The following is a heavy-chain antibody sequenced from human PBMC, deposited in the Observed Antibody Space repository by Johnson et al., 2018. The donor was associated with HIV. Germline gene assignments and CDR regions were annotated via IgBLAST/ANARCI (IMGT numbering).Heavy chain of an antibody. V-gene: IGHV3-11*04. CDR1: GITVSSSY. CDR2: ISRGGSSASVI. J-gene: IGHJ3*02. Sequence: QVQLVESGGGLVQPGGSLRLSCAASGITVSSSYMSWVRQAPGKGLEWVSYISRGGSSASVIYYADSVKGRFTISRENAKNSVYLQINSRRSDGTAVYYCASDYGDYDHAFDIWGQGTTVTVSS. D-gene: IGHD4-17*01. CDR3: ASDYGDYDHAFDI.